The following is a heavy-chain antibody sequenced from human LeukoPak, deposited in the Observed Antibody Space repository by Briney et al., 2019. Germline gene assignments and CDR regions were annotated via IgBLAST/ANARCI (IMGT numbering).Heavy chain of an antibody. V-gene: IGHV3-23*01. CDR2: ISGGGVTT. CDR3: ARNQQLGGHSYYYYGMDV. Sequence: WGSLRLSCVGSGFTSIAYALTWARQAPGKGLEWVSGISGGGVTTYYADSVKGRFTISRDNSKNTLYLQMNSLRADGTAIYYCARNQQLGGHSYYYYGMDVWGQGTTVTVSS. J-gene: IGHJ6*02. D-gene: IGHD3-16*01. CDR1: GFTSIAYA.